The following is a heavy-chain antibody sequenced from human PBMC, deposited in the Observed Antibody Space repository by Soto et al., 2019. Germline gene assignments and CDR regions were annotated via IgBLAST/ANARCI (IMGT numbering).Heavy chain of an antibody. Sequence: SDTLSLTCAVYGGSFSGYYWSWIRQPPGKGLEWIGEINHSGSTNYNPSLKSRVTISVDTSKNQFSLKLSSVTAADTAVYYCASGRLLWFGELLSVYGMDVWGQGTTVTVPS. CDR1: GGSFSGYY. J-gene: IGHJ6*02. D-gene: IGHD3-10*01. CDR3: ASGRLLWFGELLSVYGMDV. CDR2: INHSGST. V-gene: IGHV4-34*01.